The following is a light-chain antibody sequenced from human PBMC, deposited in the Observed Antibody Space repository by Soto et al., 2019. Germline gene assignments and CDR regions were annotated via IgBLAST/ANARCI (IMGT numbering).Light chain of an antibody. J-gene: IGLJ1*01. Sequence: QSVLTQPPSVSGATGQRVTISCTGSSSNIGAGYDVHWYQQLPGTAPTLLISGNNNRPSGVPDRLSGSKSGTSASLAITGLRAEYEADYFCQSYDSSLSGYVFGTGTKVTVL. CDR2: GNN. CDR3: QSYDSSLSGYV. V-gene: IGLV1-40*01. CDR1: SSNIGAGYD.